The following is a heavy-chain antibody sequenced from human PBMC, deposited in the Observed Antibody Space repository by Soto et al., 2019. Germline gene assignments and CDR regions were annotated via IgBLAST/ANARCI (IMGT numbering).Heavy chain of an antibody. Sequence: GGSLRLSCAASGFTFSSYWMSWVRQAPGKGLEWVANIKQDGSEKYYVDSVKGRFTISRDNAKNSLYLQMNSLRAEDTAVYYCARAGAGADYIPNYYYYYMDVWGKGTTVTVSS. CDR3: ARAGAGADYIPNYYYYYMDV. CDR1: GFTFSSYW. V-gene: IGHV3-7*01. J-gene: IGHJ6*03. CDR2: IKQDGSEK. D-gene: IGHD4-4*01.